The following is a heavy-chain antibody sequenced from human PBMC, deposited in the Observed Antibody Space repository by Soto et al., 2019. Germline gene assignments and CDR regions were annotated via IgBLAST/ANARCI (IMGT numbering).Heavy chain of an antibody. D-gene: IGHD3-16*02. CDR2: IYYSGST. CDR1: SGSISSSSYY. V-gene: IGHV4-39*01. Sequence: ASETLSLTCTVSSGSISSSSYYWGWIRQPPGKGLEWIGSIYYSGSTYYNPSLKSRVTISVDTSKNQFSLKLSSVTAADTAVYYCARSFYDYVWGSYRYTTLFDYWGQGTLVTVSS. J-gene: IGHJ4*02. CDR3: ARSFYDYVWGSYRYTTLFDY.